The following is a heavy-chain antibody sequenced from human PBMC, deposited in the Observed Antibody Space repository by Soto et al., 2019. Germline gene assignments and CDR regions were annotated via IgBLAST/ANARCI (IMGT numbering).Heavy chain of an antibody. D-gene: IGHD3-3*01. CDR1: GFSLSPSGMC. J-gene: IGHJ4*02. CDR3: ARTYPYDFWSGYPNAPFDY. CDR2: IDWDDDK. Sequence: SGPTLVNPTQTLTLTCTFSGFSLSPSGMCVSWIRQPPGKALEWLARIDWDDDKYYSTSLKTRLTISKDTSKNQVVLTMTNMDPVDTATYYCARTYPYDFWSGYPNAPFDYWGQGTLVTVSS. V-gene: IGHV2-70*11.